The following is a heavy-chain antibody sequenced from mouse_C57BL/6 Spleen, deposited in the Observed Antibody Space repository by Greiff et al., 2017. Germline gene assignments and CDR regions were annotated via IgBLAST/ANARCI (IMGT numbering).Heavy chain of an antibody. J-gene: IGHJ1*03. CDR3: ARKTRGPNGYFDV. D-gene: IGHD3-1*01. CDR2: IYPGGGDT. Sequence: VHLVESGAELVKPGASVKISCKASGYAFSSYWMNWVKQRPGKGLEWIGEIYPGGGDTNYNGKFKGKATLTADKSSSTAYMQLSSLTSDDSAVYCCARKTRGPNGYFDVGGTGTTVTVSS. V-gene: IGHV1-80*01. CDR1: GYAFSSYW.